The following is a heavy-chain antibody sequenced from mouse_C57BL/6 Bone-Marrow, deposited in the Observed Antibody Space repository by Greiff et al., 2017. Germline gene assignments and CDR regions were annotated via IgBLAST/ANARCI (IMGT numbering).Heavy chain of an antibody. CDR3: ARADYYGGHWYFEV. J-gene: IGHJ1*03. V-gene: IGHV1-81*01. CDR1: GYTFTSYG. CDR2: IYPRSGNT. D-gene: IGHD1-1*01. Sequence: VKLVESGAELARPGASVKLSCKASGYTFTSYGISWVKQRTGQGLEWIGEIYPRSGNTYYNEKFKGKATLTADKSSSTAYMELRSLTSEDSAVYFCARADYYGGHWYFEVWGTGTTLTASS.